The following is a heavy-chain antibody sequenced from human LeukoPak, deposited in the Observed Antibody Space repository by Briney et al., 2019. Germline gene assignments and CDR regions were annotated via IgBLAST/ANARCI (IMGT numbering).Heavy chain of an antibody. V-gene: IGHV7-4-1*02. Sequence: ASVKVSCKTSGYTFISYAISWVRQAPGQGLEWMGWINTNTRNPTYAQGFTGRFVFSLDTSVNTAYLQISSLKAEDTAVYYCARSTGILRFLSGEYVGGGYNYMDVWGKGTTVTVSS. J-gene: IGHJ6*03. CDR2: INTNTRNP. D-gene: IGHD3-3*01. CDR1: GYTFISYA. CDR3: ARSTGILRFLSGEYVGGGYNYMDV.